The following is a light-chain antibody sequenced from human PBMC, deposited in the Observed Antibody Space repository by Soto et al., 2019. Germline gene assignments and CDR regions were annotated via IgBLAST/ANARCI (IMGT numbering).Light chain of an antibody. CDR3: QQYGSSYT. Sequence: EIVLTQSPGTLSLSPGERATLSCRASQSVRSNYLAWYQQQPGQAPRLLIYGTSARATGIPDRFSGSGSRTDFTLTISRLEPEDFAVYYCQQYGSSYTFGPGTKVEIK. CDR2: GTS. CDR1: QSVRSNY. J-gene: IGKJ3*01. V-gene: IGKV3-20*01.